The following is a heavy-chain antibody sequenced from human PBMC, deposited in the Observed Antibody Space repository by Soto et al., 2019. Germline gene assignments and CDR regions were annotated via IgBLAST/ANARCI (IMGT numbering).Heavy chain of an antibody. Sequence: SETLSLTCTVSGGSISSYYWSLIRQPPGKGLEWIGYIYYSGSTNYNPSLKSRVTISVDTSKNQFSLKLSSVTAADTAVYYCARDRGDSSGWSLGYWGQGTLVTVSS. V-gene: IGHV4-59*01. CDR1: GGSISSYY. CDR3: ARDRGDSSGWSLGY. J-gene: IGHJ4*02. CDR2: IYYSGST. D-gene: IGHD6-19*01.